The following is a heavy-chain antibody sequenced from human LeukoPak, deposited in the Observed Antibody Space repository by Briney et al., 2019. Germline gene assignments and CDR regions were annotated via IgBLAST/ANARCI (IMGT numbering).Heavy chain of an antibody. CDR2: IRPEGSGE. J-gene: IGHJ4*02. Sequence: GGSLRLSCAASGFTFSSHWMSWVRQAPGRGLQWVASIRPEGSGEYYLDSVKGRFTISRDNAKNSLYLQMNSLRAEDTAVYYCARDLQYSSGEFDYWGQGTLVTVSS. CDR3: ARDLQYSSGEFDY. CDR1: GFTFSSHW. V-gene: IGHV3-7*03. D-gene: IGHD6-19*01.